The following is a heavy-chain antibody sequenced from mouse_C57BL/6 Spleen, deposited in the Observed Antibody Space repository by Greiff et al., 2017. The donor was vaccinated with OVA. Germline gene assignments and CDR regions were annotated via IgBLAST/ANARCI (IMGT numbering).Heavy chain of an antibody. CDR3: ARHPYYAMDY. Sequence: VQLQQSGPELVTPGASVKISCKASGYAFSSSWMNWVKQRPGKGLEWMGRIYPGDGDTNYNGKFKGKATLTADKSSSTAYMQLSSLTSEDSAVYFCARHPYYAMDYWGQGTSVTVSS. V-gene: IGHV1-82*01. CDR1: GYAFSSSW. J-gene: IGHJ4*01. CDR2: IYPGDGDT.